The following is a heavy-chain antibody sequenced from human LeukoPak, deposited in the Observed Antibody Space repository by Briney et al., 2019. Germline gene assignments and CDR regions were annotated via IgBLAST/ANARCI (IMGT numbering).Heavy chain of an antibody. V-gene: IGHV1-2*02. J-gene: IGHJ4*02. D-gene: IGHD2-8*01. CDR2: INPNSGDT. CDR3: AREGSCTITGCPNDF. Sequence: ASVKVSCKASGYTFTGYYMHWVRQAPGQGPEWMGWINPNSGDTYCAQKFQGRVSVTRDTSISTAYMELSGLTSDDTAVYYCAREGSCTITGCPNDFWGQGTLVTVSS. CDR1: GYTFTGYY.